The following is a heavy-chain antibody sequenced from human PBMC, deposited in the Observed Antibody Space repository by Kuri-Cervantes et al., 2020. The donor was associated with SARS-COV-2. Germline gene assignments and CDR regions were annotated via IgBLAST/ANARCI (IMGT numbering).Heavy chain of an antibody. CDR2: VSYDGSYK. J-gene: IGHJ6*02. CDR1: GFTFSNYG. CDR3: AKSRSEGGGFFDYGVDV. V-gene: IGHV3-30*18. Sequence: GESLKISCPASGFTFSNYGMHCVRQAPGKGLEWVALVSYDGSYKYYAGSVRGRFTISRDNSDKTVYLQMNSLRTEDTAVYYCAKSRSEGGGFFDYGVDVWGQGTTVTVSS. D-gene: IGHD6-13*01.